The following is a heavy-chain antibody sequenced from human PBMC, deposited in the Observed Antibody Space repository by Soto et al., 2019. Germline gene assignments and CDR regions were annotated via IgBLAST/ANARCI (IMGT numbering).Heavy chain of an antibody. J-gene: IGHJ6*02. D-gene: IGHD1-20*01. V-gene: IGHV5-51*01. CDR3: ARPPYKGHYFYGMHX. CDR2: IYPGDSDT. Sequence: GEALKISWKGSGYSFSSYWIGWVRQMPGKGLEWMVIIYPGDSDTRYSPSFQAQVTISAYKSISTAYLQWSSLKASDTAVYYCARPPYKGHYFYGMHXWGQGTSLTVS. CDR1: GYSFSSYW.